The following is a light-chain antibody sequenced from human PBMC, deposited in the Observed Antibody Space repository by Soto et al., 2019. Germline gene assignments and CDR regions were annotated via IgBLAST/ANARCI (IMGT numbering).Light chain of an antibody. CDR2: EVT. V-gene: IGLV2-23*02. CDR3: CSYAGSSTFYV. J-gene: IGLJ1*01. CDR1: SSDVGSYNL. Sequence: SVLTQSASVSGSPGQSITSSCTGTSSDVGSYNLVSWYQQHPGKAPKLMIYEVTKRPSGVSNRFSGSKSGNTASLTISGLQAEDEADYYCCSYAGSSTFYVFGTGTKVTVL.